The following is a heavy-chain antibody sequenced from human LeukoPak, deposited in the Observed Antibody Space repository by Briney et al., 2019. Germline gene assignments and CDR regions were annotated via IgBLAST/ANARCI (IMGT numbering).Heavy chain of an antibody. V-gene: IGHV1-69*05. Sequence: ASVTVSCKAYGYSFTGYYIHWVRQAPGQGLKRMGGIIPIFGTASYAQKFQGRVTITTDESTSTAYMELSSLRSEDPAVYYCARLVLRNNWFDPWGQGTLVTVSS. CDR1: GYSFTGYY. D-gene: IGHD3-3*01. J-gene: IGHJ5*02. CDR2: IIPIFGTA. CDR3: ARLVLRNNWFDP.